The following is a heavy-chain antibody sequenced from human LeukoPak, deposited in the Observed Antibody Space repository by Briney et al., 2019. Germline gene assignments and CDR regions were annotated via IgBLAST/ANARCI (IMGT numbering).Heavy chain of an antibody. CDR1: GFTFSSYA. CDR2: ISGSGDNT. CDR3: ARDTNGSYDY. J-gene: IGHJ4*02. Sequence: GGSLRLSCAASGFTFSSYAMSWVRQVPGKGLEWVSVISGSGDNTYYADSVKGGFTISRDNSKNTLYLQMNTLRAEDTAVYYCARDTNGSYDYWGQGTLVTVSS. V-gene: IGHV3-23*01. D-gene: IGHD1-26*01.